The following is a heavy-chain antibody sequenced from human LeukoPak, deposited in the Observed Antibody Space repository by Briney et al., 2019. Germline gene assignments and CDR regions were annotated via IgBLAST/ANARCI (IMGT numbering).Heavy chain of an antibody. CDR1: GFTFSSYG. D-gene: IGHD2-2*01. Sequence: QPGGSLRLSCAASGFTFSSYGMHWVRQAPGKGLEWVAFIRYDGSNKYYADSVKGRFTISRDNSKNTLYLQMNSLRAEDTAVYYCAKAYFDIVVVPAAMEYWGQGTLVTVSS. CDR3: AKAYFDIVVVPAAMEY. V-gene: IGHV3-30*02. J-gene: IGHJ4*02. CDR2: IRYDGSNK.